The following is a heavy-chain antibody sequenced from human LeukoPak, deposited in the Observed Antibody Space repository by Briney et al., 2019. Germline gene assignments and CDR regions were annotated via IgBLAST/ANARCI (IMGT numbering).Heavy chain of an antibody. CDR3: AKMAGYCSGGSCYSSNLVWFDP. CDR2: ISGSGGST. J-gene: IGHJ5*02. Sequence: GGSLRLSCAASGFTFSSIAMSWVRQAPDKGLEWVSAISGSGGSTYYADSVKGRFTISRDNSKNTLYLQMNSLRAEDTAVYYCAKMAGYCSGGSCYSSNLVWFDPWGQGTLVTVSS. CDR1: GFTFSSIA. D-gene: IGHD2-15*01. V-gene: IGHV3-23*01.